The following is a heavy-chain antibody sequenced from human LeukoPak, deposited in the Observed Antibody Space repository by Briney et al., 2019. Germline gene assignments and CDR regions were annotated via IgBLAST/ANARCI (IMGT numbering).Heavy chain of an antibody. CDR1: GGSIINSNW. J-gene: IGHJ4*02. Sequence: SGTLSLTCAVSGGSIINSNWWSWVRQPPGKGLEWIGEIDHSGSTSYNPSLKSRVTMSVDRSQNQFSLRLSTVTAADTAVYYCVRLVGGDIDYWGQGTLVTVSS. D-gene: IGHD5-12*01. CDR2: IDHSGST. CDR3: VRLVGGDIDY. V-gene: IGHV4-4*02.